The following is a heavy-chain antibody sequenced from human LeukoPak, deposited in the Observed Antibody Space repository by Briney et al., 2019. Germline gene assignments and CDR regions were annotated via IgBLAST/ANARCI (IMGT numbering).Heavy chain of an antibody. CDR1: GFTFSSYW. D-gene: IGHD5-24*01. Sequence: GGSLRLSCAASGFTFSSYWMSWVRRAPGKGLEWVANIKQDGSEKYYVDSVKGRFTISRDNAKNSLYLQMNSLRAEDTAVYYCAIAAVEMATIDFDYWGQGTLVTVSS. V-gene: IGHV3-7*01. CDR2: IKQDGSEK. CDR3: AIAAVEMATIDFDY. J-gene: IGHJ4*02.